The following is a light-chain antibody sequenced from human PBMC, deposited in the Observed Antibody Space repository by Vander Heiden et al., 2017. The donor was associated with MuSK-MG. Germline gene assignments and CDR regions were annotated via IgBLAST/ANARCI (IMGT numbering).Light chain of an antibody. CDR3: QVWDSSSDHAV. CDR2: YDS. CDR1: NVGGKS. J-gene: IGLJ2*01. Sequence: SYVLTQPPPVPVAPGKTARITCGGNNVGGKSVHWYQQKPGQAPVLVIYYDSDRPSGIPERFSGSNSGNTATLTISRVEAGDEADYYCQVWDSSSDHAVFGGGTKLTVL. V-gene: IGLV3-21*04.